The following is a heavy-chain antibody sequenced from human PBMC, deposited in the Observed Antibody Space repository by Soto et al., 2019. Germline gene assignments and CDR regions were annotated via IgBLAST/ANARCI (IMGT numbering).Heavy chain of an antibody. J-gene: IGHJ3*02. CDR1: GGSISSSSYY. CDR3: ARPSIAGRAFDI. CDR2: IYYSGST. D-gene: IGHD6-6*01. V-gene: IGHV4-39*01. Sequence: SETLSLTCTVSGGSISSSSYYWGWIRQPPGKGLEWIGSIYYSGSTYYNPSLKSRVTISVDTSKNQFSLKLSSVTAADTAVYYCARPSIAGRAFDIWGQGTMVTVSS.